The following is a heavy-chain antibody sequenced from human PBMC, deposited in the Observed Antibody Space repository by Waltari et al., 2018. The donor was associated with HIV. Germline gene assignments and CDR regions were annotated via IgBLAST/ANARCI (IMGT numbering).Heavy chain of an antibody. D-gene: IGHD1-26*01. CDR3: ARRRGSYSGSYYSLDY. Sequence: EEQLVQSGAEVKKPGESLKISCKGSGYTFSPFWIVWVRQKPGKGLEWMGTIYPGDSDTRYSPSFQGQVTISADKSISTAYLQWSSLKASDSAMYYCARRRGSYSGSYYSLDYWGQGTLVTVSS. J-gene: IGHJ4*02. CDR1: GYTFSPFW. V-gene: IGHV5-51*03. CDR2: IYPGDSDT.